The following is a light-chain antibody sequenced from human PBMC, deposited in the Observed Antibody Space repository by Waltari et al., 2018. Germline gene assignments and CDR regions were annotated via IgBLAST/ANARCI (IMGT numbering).Light chain of an antibody. CDR3: SSYAGSYIFTV. CDR1: SSAVGGYNY. J-gene: IGLJ2*01. Sequence: QSALTQPRSVSGSPGPSVTISCPGTSSAVGGYNYVSWHQHHPGKAPKVIIYAVIKRPSGVPDRFSGSKSGNTASLTIAGLQAEDEADYYCSSYAGSYIFTVFGGGTKLTVL. V-gene: IGLV2-11*01. CDR2: AVI.